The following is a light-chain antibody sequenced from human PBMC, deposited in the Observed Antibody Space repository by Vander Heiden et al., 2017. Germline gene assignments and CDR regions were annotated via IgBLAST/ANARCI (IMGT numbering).Light chain of an antibody. CDR2: RNN. Sequence: QSLLPQPPSPSGTPGPRLTLSCSGSSSNIGTYYVYWYQQLPGAAPKLLIYRNNQRPSGVPDRFSGSKSGTSASLAISGLRSEDEADYYCATWDDSLSGRVFGGGTKLTVL. V-gene: IGLV1-47*01. J-gene: IGLJ3*02. CDR3: ATWDDSLSGRV. CDR1: SSNIGTYY.